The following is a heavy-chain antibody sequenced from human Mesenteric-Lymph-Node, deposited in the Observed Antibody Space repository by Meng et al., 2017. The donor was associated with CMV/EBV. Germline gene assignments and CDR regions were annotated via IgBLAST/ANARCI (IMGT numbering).Heavy chain of an antibody. CDR2: IYYSGST. Sequence: SGDYYWSWIRQPPGKGLEWIGYIYYSGSTYYNPSLKSRVTISVDTSKNQFSLKLSSVTAADTAVYYCAREEQVPAAIQGEGYYFDYWGRGTLVTVSS. CDR3: AREEQVPAAIQGEGYYFDY. D-gene: IGHD2-2*01. CDR1: SGDYY. J-gene: IGHJ4*02. V-gene: IGHV4-30-4*01.